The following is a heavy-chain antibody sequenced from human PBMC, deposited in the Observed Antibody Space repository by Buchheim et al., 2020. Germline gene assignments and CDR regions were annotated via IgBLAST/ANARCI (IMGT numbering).Heavy chain of an antibody. V-gene: IGHV1-46*01. Sequence: QVHLVQSGAEVKKPGASVKVSCKASGYTFSSYYIHWVRQARGQGLEWMGIINPSGGSAGYAQRFQGRLTLTRDTSTSTGYMELSSLRSEDTAVYYCVRGEFRMDVWGQGTT. D-gene: IGHD3-10*01. CDR2: INPSGGSA. J-gene: IGHJ6*02. CDR1: GYTFSSYY. CDR3: VRGEFRMDV.